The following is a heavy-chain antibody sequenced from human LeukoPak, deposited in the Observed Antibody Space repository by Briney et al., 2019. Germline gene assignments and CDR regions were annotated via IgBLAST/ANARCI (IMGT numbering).Heavy chain of an antibody. V-gene: IGHV1-2*06. CDR1: GYTFTGYY. J-gene: IGHJ4*02. D-gene: IGHD3-9*01. CDR2: INPNSGGT. CDR3: ARIPHYDTLTGGYDY. Sequence: ASVKVSCKASGYTFTGYYMHWVRQAPGQGLEWMGRINPNSGGTNYAQKFQGRVTMTRDTSISTAYMELSRLRSDDTAVYYCARIPHYDTLTGGYDYWGQGTLVTVSS.